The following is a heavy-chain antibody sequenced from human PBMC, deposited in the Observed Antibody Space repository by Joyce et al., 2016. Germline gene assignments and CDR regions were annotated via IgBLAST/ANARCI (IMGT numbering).Heavy chain of an antibody. CDR1: GGSFSGYY. Sequence: QVQLQQWGAGLLKPSETLSLTCAVYGGSFSGYYWSWIRQPPGTGLEWIGEINHSGNTNYNPSLKSRVTISVDTSKNQFSLKLSSVTAADTAVYYCARGPRSNWGLVWFDPWGQGTLVTVSS. D-gene: IGHD7-27*01. V-gene: IGHV4-34*01. J-gene: IGHJ5*02. CDR2: INHSGNT. CDR3: ARGPRSNWGLVWFDP.